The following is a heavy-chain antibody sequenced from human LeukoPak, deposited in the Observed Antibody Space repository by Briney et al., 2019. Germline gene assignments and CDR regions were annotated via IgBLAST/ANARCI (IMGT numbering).Heavy chain of an antibody. CDR1: GRSFSGYY. CDR3: ARRSGWTPWWDY. J-gene: IGHJ4*02. Sequence: PSETRSLTGAVYGRSFSGYYWSWIRQPPGKGLEWRGAINHSGSTNYNPSLKSRVTISVDTSKTPFSLKLSSVTAADTAVYYCARRSGWTPWWDYWGQGTLVTVSS. V-gene: IGHV4-34*01. CDR2: INHSGST. D-gene: IGHD6-19*01.